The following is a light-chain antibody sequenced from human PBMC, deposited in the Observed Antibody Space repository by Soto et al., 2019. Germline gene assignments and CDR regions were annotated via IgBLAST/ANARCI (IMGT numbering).Light chain of an antibody. CDR2: AAS. J-gene: IGKJ5*01. V-gene: IGKV1-27*01. CDR1: QGISNY. CDR3: QQCKAAPIT. Sequence: DIQMSMSPSSLSANEGDRVTITCRESQGISNYLAWYQQKPRKVPKLLIYAASNLQSGVPSRFSGSGSGTEFTLTISSLQPEDVATYYCQQCKAAPITFGQGTRLEIK.